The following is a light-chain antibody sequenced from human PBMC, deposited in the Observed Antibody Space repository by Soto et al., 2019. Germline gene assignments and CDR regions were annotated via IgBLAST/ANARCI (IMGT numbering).Light chain of an antibody. Sequence: ETVFTQAPGTLYFSPGASATLSCRASQSVDNSHVAWYKQRRGLPPRLLIYGASNRATGIPDRFSGIGSGADFTINIRRLEPEDGAVDDCQQYYSTPLTFGGGTKVDIK. CDR1: QSVDNSH. CDR2: GAS. V-gene: IGKV3-20*01. J-gene: IGKJ4*01. CDR3: QQYYSTPLT.